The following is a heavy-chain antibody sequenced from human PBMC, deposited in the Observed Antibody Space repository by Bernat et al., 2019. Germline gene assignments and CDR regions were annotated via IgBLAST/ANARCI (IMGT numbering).Heavy chain of an antibody. D-gene: IGHD6-25*01. CDR1: GFTFSNYG. V-gene: IGHV3-33*01. CDR2: IWYDGSRK. Sequence: QAQLVESGGGVVQPGTSLKLSCAASGFTFSNYGMNWVRQAPGKGLGWVAVIWYDGSRKYYADSVRARFTISRDNSMNTLFLELNSLRAEDTAVYYCAREDPAAGRAVFDHWGQGTLVTVSS. J-gene: IGHJ4*02. CDR3: AREDPAAGRAVFDH.